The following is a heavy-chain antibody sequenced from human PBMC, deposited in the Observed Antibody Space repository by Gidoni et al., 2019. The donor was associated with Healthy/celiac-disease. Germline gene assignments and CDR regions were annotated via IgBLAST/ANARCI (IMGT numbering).Heavy chain of an antibody. J-gene: IGHJ6*02. D-gene: IGHD4-17*01. Sequence: EVQLVESGGGLVQPGGSLRLSCAASGFTFSSYWMHWVRQAPGTGLVWVSRINSDGSSTSYADSVKGRFTISRDNAKNTLYLQMNSLRAEDTAVYYCARDPDYGGNSDYYYGMDVWGQGTTVTVSS. CDR2: INSDGSST. V-gene: IGHV3-74*01. CDR1: GFTFSSYW. CDR3: ARDPDYGGNSDYYYGMDV.